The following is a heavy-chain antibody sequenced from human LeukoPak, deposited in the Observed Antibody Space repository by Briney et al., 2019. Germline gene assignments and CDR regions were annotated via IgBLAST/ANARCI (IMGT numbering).Heavy chain of an antibody. D-gene: IGHD3-10*01. CDR2: ISGTSAYM. Sequence: GESLRLSCAASGFTFSTYTMNWVRQAPGRGLEWVSSISGTSAYMYYADSVKGRFTISRDNAKNSLYLQMNSLRAEDTAVYYCARSGRGVDSFYFYMDVWGKGTTVTVSS. CDR3: ARSGRGVDSFYFYMDV. V-gene: IGHV3-21*01. CDR1: GFTFSTYT. J-gene: IGHJ6*03.